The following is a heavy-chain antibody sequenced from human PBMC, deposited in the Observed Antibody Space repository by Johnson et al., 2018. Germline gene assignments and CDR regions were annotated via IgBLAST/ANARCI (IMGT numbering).Heavy chain of an antibody. J-gene: IGHJ1*01. CDR2: FIPIFGAA. CDR1: GGTFSSYG. D-gene: IGHD3-3*01. CDR3: ATPISAGAEYFQH. Sequence: QVQLVQSGAEVKKPGSSVKVSCKASGGTFSSYGISWVRQAPGQGLEWMGGFIPIFGAANYGQKFQGRVTITADESTNTAYMGLGSLRSEDTAVYSCATPISAGAEYFQHWGQGTLVTVSS. V-gene: IGHV1-69*01.